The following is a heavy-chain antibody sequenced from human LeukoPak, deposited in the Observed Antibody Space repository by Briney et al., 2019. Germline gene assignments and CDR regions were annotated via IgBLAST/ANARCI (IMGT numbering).Heavy chain of an antibody. J-gene: IGHJ4*02. CDR2: ISYSGST. CDR1: GGSITTYY. CDR3: ARLQGWTKGDY. D-gene: IGHD2-15*01. Sequence: SETLSLTCTVSGGSITTYYWSWIRRPPGEGLEWIGYISYSGSTNYNPSLRSRVTISVDTSRNQFSLKLSSVTAADTAVYYCARLQGWTKGDYWGQGTLVTVSS. V-gene: IGHV4-59*01.